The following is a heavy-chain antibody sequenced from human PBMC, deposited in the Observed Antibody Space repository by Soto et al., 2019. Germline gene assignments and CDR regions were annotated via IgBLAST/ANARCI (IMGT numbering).Heavy chain of an antibody. J-gene: IGHJ4*02. D-gene: IGHD3-10*01. CDR2: IYPDDSDT. V-gene: IGHV5-51*01. CDR3: ARRGYYYGSGSYLPASFDY. Sequence: GESLKISCKGSGYSFTSYWIGWVRQMPGKGLEWMGIIYPDDSDTKYNPSFQGQVTISADKSISTAYLQWSSLKASDTAMYYCARRGYYYGSGSYLPASFDYWGQGTLVTVSS. CDR1: GYSFTSYW.